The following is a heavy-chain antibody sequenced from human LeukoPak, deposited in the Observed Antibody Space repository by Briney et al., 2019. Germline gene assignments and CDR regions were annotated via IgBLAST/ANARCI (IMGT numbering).Heavy chain of an antibody. J-gene: IGHJ4*02. CDR2: FDPEDGGT. Sequence: VASVKVSCKVSGYTLTELSMHWVRQAPGKGLEWMGGFDPEDGGTIYAQKFQGRVTMTEDTSTDTAYMELSSLRSEDTAVYYCATGGALRYFDWLAQYWGQGTLVTVSS. CDR1: GYTLTELS. D-gene: IGHD3-9*01. V-gene: IGHV1-24*01. CDR3: ATGGALRYFDWLAQY.